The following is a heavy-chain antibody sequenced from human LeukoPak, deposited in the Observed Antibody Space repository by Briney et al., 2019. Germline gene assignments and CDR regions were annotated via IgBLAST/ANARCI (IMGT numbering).Heavy chain of an antibody. D-gene: IGHD3-10*01. CDR1: GYSFTSYW. V-gene: IGHV5-10-1*01. CDR2: IDPSDSYT. CDR3: ARLYYGSGSYSFDY. Sequence: GEPLNSSCKASGYSFTSYWISWVRQLPGKGLERMGRIDPSDSYTNYSPSFLGHVTISADKTISTAYLQWSSLKASDTAMYYCARLYYGSGSYSFDYWGQGTLVTVSS. J-gene: IGHJ4*02.